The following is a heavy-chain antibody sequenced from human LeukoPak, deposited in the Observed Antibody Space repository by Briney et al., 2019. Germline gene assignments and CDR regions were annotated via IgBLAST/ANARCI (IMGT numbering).Heavy chain of an antibody. J-gene: IGHJ4*02. CDR3: ARGTFTAVTYYFDY. V-gene: IGHV4-59*01. CDR2: IYYSGST. Sequence: SETLSLTCTVSGGSISSYYWSWIRQPPGKGLEWIGHIYYSGSTNYNPSLKSRVTISVDTSKNQFSLKLSSVTAADTAVYYCARGTFTAVTYYFDYWGQGTLVTVSS. D-gene: IGHD2-21*02. CDR1: GGSISSYY.